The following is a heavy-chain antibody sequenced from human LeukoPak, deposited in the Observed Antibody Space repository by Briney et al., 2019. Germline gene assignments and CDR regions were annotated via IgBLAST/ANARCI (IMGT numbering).Heavy chain of an antibody. V-gene: IGHV4-39*01. Sequence: PSETLSLTCTVSGGSLTSTSSFWGWIRQSPGKGLEWIGSISYPARTYYNPSLKTRITMSLDASKNQFSLRLDSVTAAERALYFCASPGSGYYYAADWGQGTLVTVSS. CDR3: ASPGSGYYYAAD. J-gene: IGHJ4*02. CDR1: GGSLTSTSSF. D-gene: IGHD3-22*01. CDR2: ISYPART.